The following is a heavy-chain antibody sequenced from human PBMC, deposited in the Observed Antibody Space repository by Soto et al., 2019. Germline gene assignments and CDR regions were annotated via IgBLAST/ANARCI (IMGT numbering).Heavy chain of an antibody. CDR2: IYYSGST. CDR3: ARRYYDILINDNRFDP. V-gene: IGHV4-39*01. CDR1: GGSISSSSYY. Sequence: PSETLSLTCTVSGGSISSSSYYWGWIRQPPGKGLEWIGSIYYSGSTYYNPSLKSRVTISVDTSKNQFSLKLSSVTAADTAVYYCARRYYDILINDNRFDPWGQGTLVTVSS. D-gene: IGHD3-9*01. J-gene: IGHJ5*02.